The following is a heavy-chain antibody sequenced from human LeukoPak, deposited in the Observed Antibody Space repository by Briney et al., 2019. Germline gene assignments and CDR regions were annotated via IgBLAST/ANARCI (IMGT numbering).Heavy chain of an antibody. CDR1: GGSISSDY. D-gene: IGHD3-10*01. CDR3: ARDSRGSGSYYKDSSTSLDY. CDR2: ICYSGST. Sequence: SETLSLTCTVSGGSISSDYCSWIRQPPGKGLEWIGYICYSGSTNYNPSLKSRVTISVDTSTNQFSLKLSSVTAADTAVYYCARDSRGSGSYYKDSSTSLDYWGQGTLVTVSS. V-gene: IGHV4-59*01. J-gene: IGHJ4*02.